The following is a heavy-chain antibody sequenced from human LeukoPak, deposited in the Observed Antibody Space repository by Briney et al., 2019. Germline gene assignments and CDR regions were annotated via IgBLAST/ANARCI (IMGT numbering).Heavy chain of an antibody. V-gene: IGHV4-34*01. Sequence: SETLSLTCAVYGGSFSGYYWSWIRQPPGKGLEWIGEINHSGSTNYNPSLKSRVTISVDTSKNQFSLKLSSVTAADTAVYYCARQRAYSRSARYYYYYMDVWGKGTTVTISS. J-gene: IGHJ6*03. CDR1: GGSFSGYY. CDR3: ARQRAYSRSARYYYYYMDV. CDR2: INHSGST. D-gene: IGHD6-6*01.